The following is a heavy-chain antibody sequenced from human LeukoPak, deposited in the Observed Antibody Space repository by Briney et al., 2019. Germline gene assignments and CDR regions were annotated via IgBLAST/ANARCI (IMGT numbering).Heavy chain of an antibody. Sequence: SETLSLTCAVYGGSFSGYYWSWIRQPPGKGLEWIGEINHSGSTNYNPSLKSRATISVDTSKNQFSLKLSSVTAADTAVYYCARGRFYGSGSYYMTFFDYWGQGTLVTVSP. V-gene: IGHV4-34*01. CDR3: ARGRFYGSGSYYMTFFDY. CDR2: INHSGST. J-gene: IGHJ4*02. D-gene: IGHD3-10*01. CDR1: GGSFSGYY.